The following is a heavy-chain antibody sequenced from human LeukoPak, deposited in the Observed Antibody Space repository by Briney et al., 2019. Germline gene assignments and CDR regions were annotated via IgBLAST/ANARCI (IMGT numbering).Heavy chain of an antibody. CDR2: ISAYNGNT. CDR3: ARGGYYDFWSGYHPHYFDY. V-gene: IGHV1-18*01. CDR1: GYTFTSYG. D-gene: IGHD3-3*01. J-gene: IGHJ4*02. Sequence: ASVKVSCKASGYTFTSYGISWVRQAPGQGLEWMGWISAYNGNTNYAQKLQGRVTMTTDTSASTAYMELRSLRSDDTAVYYCARGGYYDFWSGYHPHYFDYWGQGTLVTVSS.